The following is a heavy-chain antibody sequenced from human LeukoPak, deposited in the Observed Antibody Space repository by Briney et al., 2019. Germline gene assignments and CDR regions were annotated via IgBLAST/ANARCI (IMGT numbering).Heavy chain of an antibody. Sequence: GGSLRLSCAASGFTFSSYSMNWVRQAPGKGLEWVSYISSSSSTIYYADSAKGRFTISRDNAKNSLYLQMNSLRAEDTAVYYCARLRGDYVSGLWGQGTLVTVSS. J-gene: IGHJ4*02. CDR2: ISSSSSTI. V-gene: IGHV3-48*01. CDR3: ARLRGDYVSGL. D-gene: IGHD4-17*01. CDR1: GFTFSSYS.